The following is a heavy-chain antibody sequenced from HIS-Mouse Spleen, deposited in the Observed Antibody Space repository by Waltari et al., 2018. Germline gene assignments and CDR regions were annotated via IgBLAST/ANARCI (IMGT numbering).Heavy chain of an antibody. CDR3: ARAEGEEDSGYDYYYYGMDV. V-gene: IGHV4-31*03. CDR2: IYYSGST. J-gene: IGHJ6*02. D-gene: IGHD5-12*01. Sequence: QVQLQESGPGLVKPSQTLSLTCTVSGGSISSGGYSWCWIGPPTGKGLEWIGYIYYSGSTYYNPSLKSRVTISVDTSKNQFSLKLSSVTAADTAVYYCARAEGEEDSGYDYYYYGMDVWGQGTTVTVSS. CDR1: GGSISSGGYS.